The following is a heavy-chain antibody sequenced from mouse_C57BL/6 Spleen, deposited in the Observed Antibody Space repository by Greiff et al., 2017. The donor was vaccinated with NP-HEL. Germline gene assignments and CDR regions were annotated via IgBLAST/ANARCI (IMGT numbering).Heavy chain of an antibody. D-gene: IGHD1-1*01. CDR3: AVDDGSPSLFDY. Sequence: VQLQQPGAELVKPGASVKLSCKASGYTFTSYWMHWVKQRPGQGLEWIGMIHPNSGSTNYNEKFKSKATLTVDKSSRTSYMQLSSLTSVDSAVYYCAVDDGSPSLFDYWGKGTTLTVSS. J-gene: IGHJ2*01. V-gene: IGHV1-64*01. CDR2: IHPNSGST. CDR1: GYTFTSYW.